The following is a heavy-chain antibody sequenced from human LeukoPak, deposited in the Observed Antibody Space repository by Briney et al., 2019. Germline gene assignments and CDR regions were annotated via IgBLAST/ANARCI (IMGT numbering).Heavy chain of an antibody. CDR3: TRVGYIDEGIDH. D-gene: IGHD5-24*01. CDR2: IKQDGSKK. CDR1: GFPFSSYW. Sequence: PGGSLRLSCVASGFPFSSYWMTWVRQAPGKGLEWVANIKQDGSKKSYVDSVKGRFTISRDNAKNSLCLQMNSLRAEDTAIYYCTRVGYIDEGIDHWGQGTLVTVSS. J-gene: IGHJ4*02. V-gene: IGHV3-7*04.